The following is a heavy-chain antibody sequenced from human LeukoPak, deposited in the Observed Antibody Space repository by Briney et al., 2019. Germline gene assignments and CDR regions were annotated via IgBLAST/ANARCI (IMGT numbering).Heavy chain of an antibody. CDR2: MSSDGIKS. D-gene: IGHD3-10*01. J-gene: IGHJ4*02. CDR1: GFTFRMSG. CDR3: AKDHAGSGRAFEY. Sequence: GGSLRLSCATSGFTFRMSGVHWVRQAPGKGLEWVALMSSDGIKSYYADSVKGRFTVSRDTSKDIVYLQMKSLSADDTGIYYCAKDHAGSGRAFEYWGQGTLLTVSS. V-gene: IGHV3-30*04.